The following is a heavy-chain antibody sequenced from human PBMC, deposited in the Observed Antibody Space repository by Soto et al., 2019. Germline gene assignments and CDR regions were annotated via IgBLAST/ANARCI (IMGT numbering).Heavy chain of an antibody. CDR1: GVTFRNYA. CDR2: IVGGGDGV. CDR3: TKDSHWGIISPTHDH. Sequence: PWGSLRLSYAASGVTFRNYARSWVRQAPGRGLEWGSGIVGGGDGVEYAASGRGRFTIIRDNSKNLLFLQMNSLRAEDTAIYYCTKDSHWGIISPTHDHWGQGTQVTVSS. V-gene: IGHV3-23*01. J-gene: IGHJ4*02. D-gene: IGHD3-16*01.